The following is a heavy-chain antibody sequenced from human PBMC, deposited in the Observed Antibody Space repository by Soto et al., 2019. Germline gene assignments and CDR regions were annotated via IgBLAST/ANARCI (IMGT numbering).Heavy chain of an antibody. CDR1: GFTFSSYG. V-gene: IGHV3-33*01. J-gene: IGHJ6*02. CDR2: IWYDGSNK. D-gene: IGHD1-26*01. Sequence: QVQLVESGGGVVQPGRSLRLSCAASGFTFSSYGMHWVRQAPGKGLEWVAVIWYDGSNKYYADSVKGRFTISRDNSKNTLYLQMNSLRAVDTAVYYCAREWELLDYGMDVWGQGTTVTVSS. CDR3: AREWELLDYGMDV.